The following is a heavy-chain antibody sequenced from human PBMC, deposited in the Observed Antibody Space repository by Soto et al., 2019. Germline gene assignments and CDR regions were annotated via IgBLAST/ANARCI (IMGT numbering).Heavy chain of an antibody. CDR1: GYTFNSYD. Sequence: ASVKVSCKASGYTFNSYDINCGRKATGQGLEWMGWMNPNSGNTVYAQKFHGRVTMTRPTPISTAYMEHRSLKSEDTAVYYCARRRRRWGVEQLLTNSYYDVMVFLPQGSSVIVAS. CDR2: MNPNSGNT. CDR3: ARRRRRWGVEQLLTNSYYDVMVF. J-gene: IGHJ6*02. D-gene: IGHD3-10*01. V-gene: IGHV1-8*01.